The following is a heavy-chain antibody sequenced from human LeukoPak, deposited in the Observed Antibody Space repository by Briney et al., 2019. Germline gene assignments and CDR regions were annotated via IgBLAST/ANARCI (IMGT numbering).Heavy chain of an antibody. CDR3: ARGPRRYLDY. CDR2: IYYSGST. V-gene: IGHV4-59*01. CDR1: GGSIRSYY. J-gene: IGHJ4*02. D-gene: IGHD3-9*01. Sequence: SETLSLTCTVSGGSIRSYYWSWIRQPPGKGLEWIGYIYYSGSTNYNPSLKSRVTISVDTSKNQFSLKLSSVTAADTAVYYCARGPRRYLDYWGQGTLVTVSS.